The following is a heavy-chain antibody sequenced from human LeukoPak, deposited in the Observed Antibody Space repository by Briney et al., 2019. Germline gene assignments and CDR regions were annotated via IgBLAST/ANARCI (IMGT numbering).Heavy chain of an antibody. CDR1: GFTFSSYG. Sequence: QAGGSLRLSCAASGFTFSSYGMHWVRQAPGKGLEWVAFIRYDGSNKYYADSVKGRFTISRDNSKNTLYLQMNSLRAEDTAVYYCAKYKRAIVATWGQGTLVTVSS. D-gene: IGHD5-12*01. J-gene: IGHJ4*02. CDR2: IRYDGSNK. V-gene: IGHV3-30*02. CDR3: AKYKRAIVAT.